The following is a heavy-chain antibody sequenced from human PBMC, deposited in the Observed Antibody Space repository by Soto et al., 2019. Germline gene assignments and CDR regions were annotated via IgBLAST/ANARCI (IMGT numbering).Heavy chain of an antibody. V-gene: IGHV1-18*01. D-gene: IGHD1-20*01. CDR1: GYTFTTYG. CDR2: ISADDGET. CDR3: ARDPTLHRYNSRGGGLDP. J-gene: IGHJ5*02. Sequence: QVQLVQSGTEVKKPGASVKVSCKASGYTFTTYGISWVRQAPGQGLEWMGWISADDGETSYAQKLQDRVTMTTDTNPRTAYMELRSLKSDDTAVYYCARDPTLHRYNSRGGGLDPWGQGTLVTVSS.